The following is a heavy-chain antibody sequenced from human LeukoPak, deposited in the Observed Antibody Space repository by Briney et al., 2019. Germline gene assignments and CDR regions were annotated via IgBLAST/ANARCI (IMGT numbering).Heavy chain of an antibody. CDR2: MNPQSGNT. D-gene: IGHD4-11*01. Sequence: RASVKVSCKASGYMLTKYDINWVRQATGQGLEWMGWMNPQSGNTGYAQKFRGRVTITRDTSISTAYMELSSLRSEDTAVYYCARAPNYSNYGSAYYYYMDVWGKGTTVTVSS. V-gene: IGHV1-8*03. J-gene: IGHJ6*03. CDR1: GYMLTKYD. CDR3: ARAPNYSNYGSAYYYYMDV.